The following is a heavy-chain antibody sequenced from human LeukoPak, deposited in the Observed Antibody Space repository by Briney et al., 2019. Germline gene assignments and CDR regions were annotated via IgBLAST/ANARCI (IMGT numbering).Heavy chain of an antibody. CDR2: ISGSGGST. V-gene: IGHV3-23*01. CDR1: GFTFSSYA. Sequence: AGGSLRLSCAASGFTFSSYAMSWVRQAPGKGLEWVSAISGSGGSTYYADSVKGRFTISRDNSKNTLYLQMNSLRAEDTAVYYCAAKGVLLWFGDYYWGQGTLVAVSS. D-gene: IGHD3-10*01. CDR3: AAKGVLLWFGDYY. J-gene: IGHJ4*02.